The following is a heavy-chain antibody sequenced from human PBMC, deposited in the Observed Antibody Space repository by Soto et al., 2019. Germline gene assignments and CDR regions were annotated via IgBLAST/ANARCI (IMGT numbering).Heavy chain of an antibody. Sequence: SGPTLVNPTQTLTLTCTFCGFSLSTTGVGVGWIRQPPGKALEWLALIYWDDDKRYNPSLNSRLTITKDTSKNQVVLAMTNMDPVDTATYYCVQSRCGGDCLQSYSSHSYYGLDVWGQGTPVTVS. CDR3: VQSRCGGDCLQSYSSHSYYGLDV. D-gene: IGHD2-21*02. J-gene: IGHJ6*02. V-gene: IGHV2-5*02. CDR2: IYWDDDK. CDR1: GFSLSTTGVG.